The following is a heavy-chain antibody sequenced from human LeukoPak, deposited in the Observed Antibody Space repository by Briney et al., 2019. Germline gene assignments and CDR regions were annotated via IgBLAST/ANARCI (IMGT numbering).Heavy chain of an antibody. V-gene: IGHV4-34*01. J-gene: IGHJ4*02. CDR1: GGSFSGYY. CDR3: ARALGEPEGY. D-gene: IGHD1-26*01. Sequence: SETLSLTCAVYGGSFSGYYWSWIRQPPGKGLEWIGEINHSGSTNYNPSLKSRVTISVDTSKNQFSLKLGSVTAADTAVYYCARALGEPEGYWGQGTLVTVSS. CDR2: INHSGST.